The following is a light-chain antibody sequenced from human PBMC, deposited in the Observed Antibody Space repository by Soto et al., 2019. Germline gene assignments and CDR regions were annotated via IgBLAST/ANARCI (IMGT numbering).Light chain of an antibody. CDR3: SSYGSSGTSV. V-gene: IGLV2-14*01. J-gene: IGLJ1*01. Sequence: QSALTQPASVAGSPGQSSTISCAGTSSDVGGYDFVSWYQHHPGRAPKLLIYEVSGRPSGVSYRFSGSKSGNTASLIISGLQAEDEAYYYCSSYGSSGTSVFGTGTKLTVL. CDR1: SSDVGGYDF. CDR2: EVS.